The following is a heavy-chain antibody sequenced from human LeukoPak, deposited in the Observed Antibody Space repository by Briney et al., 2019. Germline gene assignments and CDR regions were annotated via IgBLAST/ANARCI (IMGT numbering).Heavy chain of an antibody. V-gene: IGHV4-30-4*08. J-gene: IGHJ4*02. D-gene: IGHD6-19*01. CDR2: IYYSGST. Sequence: SETLSLTCTVSGGSISSGDYYWSWIRQPPGKGLEWIGYIYYSGSTYYNPSPKSRVTISVDTSKNQFSLKLSSVTAADTAVYYCAREVPLEFSSSGWYGILLGVRFDYWGQGTLVTVSS. CDR1: GGSISSGDYY. CDR3: AREVPLEFSSSGWYGILLGVRFDY.